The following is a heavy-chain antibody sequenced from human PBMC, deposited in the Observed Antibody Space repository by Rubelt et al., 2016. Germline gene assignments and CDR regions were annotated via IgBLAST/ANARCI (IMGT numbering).Heavy chain of an antibody. CDR3: ARKAGTEDYYYYYGMDV. D-gene: IGHD6-13*01. CDR2: IYYSGST. CDR1: GGSISSGGYY. V-gene: IGHV4-31*03. J-gene: IGHJ6*02. Sequence: QVQLQESGPGLVKPSQTLSLTCTVSGGSISSGGYYWSWIRQHPGKGLEWIGYIYYSGSTYYNPSLKGRVTISVDTFKNQCSLKLSSVTAADTAVYYWARKAGTEDYYYYYGMDVWGQGTTVTVSS.